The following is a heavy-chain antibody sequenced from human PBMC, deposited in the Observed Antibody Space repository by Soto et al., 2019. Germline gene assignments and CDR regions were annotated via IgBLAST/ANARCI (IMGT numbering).Heavy chain of an antibody. CDR2: VMPIFGTA. J-gene: IGHJ6*02. CDR3: ARGRLDIVLVPAAIHAADYYYHYGMDV. D-gene: IGHD2-2*01. V-gene: IGHV1-69*01. Sequence: VKLARKGFGDAFRRDAIGWRRQEHRQGLAWMGRVMPIFGTANYAQKFQGRVTITADDSTTTAYMELSSLRSADTAVYYCARGRLDIVLVPAAIHAADYYYHYGMDVWGQAPTVSV. CDR1: GDAFRRDA.